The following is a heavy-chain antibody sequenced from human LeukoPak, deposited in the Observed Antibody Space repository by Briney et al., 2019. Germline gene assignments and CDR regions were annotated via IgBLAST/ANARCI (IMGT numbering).Heavy chain of an antibody. CDR3: TVFGGQWLMRGDRAFDI. D-gene: IGHD6-19*01. Sequence: ASVTVSSMASGYTLTAYYLHWVRQAPGQGLEWMGWINPNSGGTNSAQNFQGRVTMPRDTSLTTAYMELSRLRSDETAGYYCTVFGGQWLMRGDRAFDIWGQGAMVTVSS. V-gene: IGHV1-2*02. CDR1: GYTLTAYY. J-gene: IGHJ3*02. CDR2: INPNSGGT.